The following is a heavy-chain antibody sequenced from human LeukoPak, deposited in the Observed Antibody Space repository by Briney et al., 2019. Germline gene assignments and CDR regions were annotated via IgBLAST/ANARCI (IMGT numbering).Heavy chain of an antibody. V-gene: IGHV4-34*01. CDR2: INHSGST. J-gene: IGHJ5*02. CDR1: GGSFSGYY. Sequence: PSETLSLTCAVYGGSFSGYYWSWIRQPPGKGLEWIGEINHSGSTNYNPSLKSRVTISVDTSKNQFSLKLSSVTAADTAVYYCAGDTGYSSSWIQYNWFDPWGQGTLVTVSS. D-gene: IGHD6-13*01. CDR3: AGDTGYSSSWIQYNWFDP.